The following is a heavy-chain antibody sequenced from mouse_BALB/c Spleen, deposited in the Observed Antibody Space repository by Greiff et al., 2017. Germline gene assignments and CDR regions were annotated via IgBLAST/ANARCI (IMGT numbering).Heavy chain of an antibody. CDR1: GFTFSSYA. CDR2: ISSGGSYT. CDR3: ASQTMMAWFAY. J-gene: IGHJ3*01. D-gene: IGHD2-3*01. Sequence: DVMLVESGGGLVKPGGSLKLSCAASGFTFSSYAMSWVRQTPEKRLEWVATISSGGSYTYYPDSVKGRFTISRDNAKNTLYLQMSSLRSEDTAMYYCASQTMMAWFAYWGQGTLVTVSA. V-gene: IGHV5-9-1*01.